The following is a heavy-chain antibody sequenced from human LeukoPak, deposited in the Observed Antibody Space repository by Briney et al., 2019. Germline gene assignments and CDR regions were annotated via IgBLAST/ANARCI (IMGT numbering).Heavy chain of an antibody. V-gene: IGHV3-23*01. J-gene: IGHJ4*02. D-gene: IGHD3-22*01. CDR1: GFTFSSYA. CDR3: AKGSYYDSSGSFYFDY. Sequence: PGGSLRLSCAASGFTFSSYAMSWVRQAPGKGLEWVSGISGSGDNTYYADSVKGRFPISRDNSKNTLYVQVNSLGTEDTAAYYCAKGSYYDSSGSFYFDYWGQGTLVTVSS. CDR2: ISGSGDNT.